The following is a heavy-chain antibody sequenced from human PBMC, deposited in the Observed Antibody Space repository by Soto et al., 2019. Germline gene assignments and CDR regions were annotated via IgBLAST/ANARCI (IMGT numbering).Heavy chain of an antibody. J-gene: IGHJ4*02. Sequence: DVQLLEAGGGLVQPEGSLRLSCAASGFTFSSHAMGLVRRGPGKGLEWVAVVSIGGSTHYADSVRGRFTISRDNSKNTLSLQMNSLTAEDTAVYFCAKRRGAGGHFDYWGQGALVTVSS. CDR3: AKRRGAGGHFDY. V-gene: IGHV3-23*01. D-gene: IGHD2-15*01. CDR1: GFTFSSHA. CDR2: VSIGGST.